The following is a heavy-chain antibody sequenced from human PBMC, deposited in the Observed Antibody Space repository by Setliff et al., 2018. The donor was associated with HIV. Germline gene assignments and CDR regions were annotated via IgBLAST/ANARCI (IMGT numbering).Heavy chain of an antibody. D-gene: IGHD3-10*01. CDR3: AREVYGSSSFNY. V-gene: IGHV3-7*03. CDR1: GFPFNEFW. CDR2: IKEDGSED. J-gene: IGHJ4*02. Sequence: GGSLRLSCEASGFPFNEFWMSWVRQAPGQGLEWVANIKEDGSEDFYVGSVEGRFTISRDNTKGSLYLQMDNLGVEDTALYYCAREVYGSSSFNYWGRGTSVTVSS.